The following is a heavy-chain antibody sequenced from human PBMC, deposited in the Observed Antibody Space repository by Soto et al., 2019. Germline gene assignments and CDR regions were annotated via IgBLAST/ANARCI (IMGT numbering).Heavy chain of an antibody. CDR3: AKDGPPYYYDSSGYFDY. CDR2: ISGSGGST. J-gene: IGHJ4*02. Sequence: EVQLLESGGGLVQPGGSLRLSCAASGFTFSSYAMSWVRQAPGKGLEWVSAISGSGGSTYYADSVKGRFTISRDNSKNTLYLQMNRLRAEDTAVYYCAKDGPPYYYDSSGYFDYWGQGTLVTVSS. D-gene: IGHD3-22*01. V-gene: IGHV3-23*01. CDR1: GFTFSSYA.